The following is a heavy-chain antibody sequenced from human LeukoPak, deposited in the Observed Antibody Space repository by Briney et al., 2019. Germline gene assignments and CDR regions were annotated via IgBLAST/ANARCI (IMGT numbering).Heavy chain of an antibody. V-gene: IGHV3-23*01. D-gene: IGHD4/OR15-4a*01. CDR1: GFTFSSHA. CDR2: ISSSGGST. J-gene: IGHJ4*02. CDR3: AREYDYGYYYFDY. Sequence: QPGGSLRLSCAASGFTFSSHAMSWVRQAPGKGLEWVSAISSSGGSTYYADSVKGRFTISRDNSKNSLYLQMNSLRAEDTAVYYCAREYDYGYYYFDYWGQGTLVTVSS.